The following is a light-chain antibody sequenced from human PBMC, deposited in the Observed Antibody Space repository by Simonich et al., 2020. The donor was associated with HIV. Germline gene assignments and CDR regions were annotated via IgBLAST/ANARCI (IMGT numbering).Light chain of an antibody. J-gene: IGLJ3*02. CDR1: SSNIGRNY. V-gene: IGLV1-40*01. CDR2: GNS. CDR3: QSYDSSLSGWV. Sequence: QSVVTQPPSASGTPGQRVTISCSGTSSNIGRNYVYWYHQLPGTAPKLLIYGNSNRPSGVPDRFSGSKSGTSASLAITGLQAEDEADYYCQSYDSSLSGWVFGGGTKLTVL.